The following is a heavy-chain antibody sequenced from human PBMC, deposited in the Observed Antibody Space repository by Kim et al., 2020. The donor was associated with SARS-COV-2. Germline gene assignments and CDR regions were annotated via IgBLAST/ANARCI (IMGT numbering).Heavy chain of an antibody. D-gene: IGHD7-27*01. Sequence: SETLSLTCTVSGDSINKSYWSWIRQSPGKALEWIGYIHYTGNTTYSPSFESRVTISLDTSGAQFSLKLTSVTAADTAIYYCARHPGASFDLWGRGTLVTVSS. J-gene: IGHJ2*01. CDR3: ARHPGASFDL. CDR2: IHYTGNT. V-gene: IGHV4-59*08. CDR1: GDSINKSY.